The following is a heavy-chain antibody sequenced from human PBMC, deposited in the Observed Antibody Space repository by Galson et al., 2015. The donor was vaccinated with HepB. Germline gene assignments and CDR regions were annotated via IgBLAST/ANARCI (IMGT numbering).Heavy chain of an antibody. Sequence: SLRLSCAASGFTLITNWMSWVRQAPGKGLEWVAKIKQDGRVKYYVDSVKGRFTISRDNAKNSVYLQMNSLRAEDTAVYYCVRGGGWYNYWGQGTLITVSS. J-gene: IGHJ4*02. CDR3: VRGGGWYNY. CDR1: GFTLITNW. D-gene: IGHD6-19*01. V-gene: IGHV3-7*04. CDR2: IKQDGRVK.